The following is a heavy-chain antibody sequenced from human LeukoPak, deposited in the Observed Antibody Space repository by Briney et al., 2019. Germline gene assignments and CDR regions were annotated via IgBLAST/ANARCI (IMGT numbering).Heavy chain of an antibody. CDR3: AKLSGSDGLIDY. J-gene: IGHJ4*02. Sequence: PGGSLRLSCAASGFTFSSYSMNWDRQAPGKGLEWVSSISSSSSYIYYADSVKGRFTISRDNAKNSLYLQMNSLRAEDTAVYYCAKLSGSDGLIDYWGQGTLVTVSS. CDR2: ISSSSSYI. D-gene: IGHD5-12*01. CDR1: GFTFSSYS. V-gene: IGHV3-21*01.